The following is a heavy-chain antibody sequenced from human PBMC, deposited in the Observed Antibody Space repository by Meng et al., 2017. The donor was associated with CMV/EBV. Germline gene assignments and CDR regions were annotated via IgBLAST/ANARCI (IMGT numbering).Heavy chain of an antibody. V-gene: IGHV4-61*01. CDR2: IYYSGST. CDR1: GGSVSSGSYY. CDR3: ARAGGYSSSWYFDY. D-gene: IGHD6-13*01. J-gene: IGHJ4*02. Sequence: SETLSLTCTVSGGSVSSGSYYWSWIRQPPGKGLEWIGYIYYSGSTNYNPSLKSRVTISVDTSKNQFSLQLNSVTPEDTAVYYCARAGGYSSSWYFDYWGQGTLVTVSS.